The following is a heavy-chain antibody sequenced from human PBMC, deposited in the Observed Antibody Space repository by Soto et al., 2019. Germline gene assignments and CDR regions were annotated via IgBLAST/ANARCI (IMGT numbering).Heavy chain of an antibody. CDR2: IAPSVGST. CDR1: GYIFTSHY. D-gene: IGHD2-15*01. Sequence: ASVKVSCKASGYIFTSHYMHWMRQAPGQGLEWMGFIAPSVGSTTYAQKFQGRVTMTRDTSSSSVYMELSSLRSGDTAMYYCASEKGGFDIWGQGTVVTVSS. V-gene: IGHV1-46*01. CDR3: ASEKGGFDI. J-gene: IGHJ3*02.